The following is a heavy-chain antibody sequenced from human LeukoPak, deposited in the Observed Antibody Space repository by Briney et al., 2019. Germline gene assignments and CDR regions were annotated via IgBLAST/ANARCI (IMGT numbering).Heavy chain of an antibody. V-gene: IGHV3-53*01. D-gene: IGHD3-16*01. CDR2: MFSGGTP. CDR3: TRGIRRGSAFDI. J-gene: IGHJ3*02. Sequence: PGGSLRLSCAASGFTVSSSHMSWVRQAPGKGLEWVSVMFSGGTPYYADSVKGRFTISRNNSKNTLFLQMSSLRAEDTAVYYCTRGIRRGSAFDIWGQVTMVTVA. CDR1: GFTVSSSH.